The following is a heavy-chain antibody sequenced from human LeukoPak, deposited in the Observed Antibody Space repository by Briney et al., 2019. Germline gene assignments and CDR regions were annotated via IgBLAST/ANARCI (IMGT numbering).Heavy chain of an antibody. CDR2: ISSSSSYI. J-gene: IGHJ5*02. CDR1: GFTFSSYS. CDR3: AREGSSSWGTNWFDP. D-gene: IGHD6-13*01. Sequence: GGSLRLSCAASGFTFSSYSMNWVRQAPGKGLEWVSSISSSSSYIYYADSVKGRFTISRDNAKNSLYLQMNSLRAEDTAVYYCAREGSSSWGTNWFDPWGQGILVTVSS. V-gene: IGHV3-21*01.